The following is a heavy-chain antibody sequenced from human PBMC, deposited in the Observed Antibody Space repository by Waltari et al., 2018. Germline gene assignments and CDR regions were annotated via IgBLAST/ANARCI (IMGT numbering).Heavy chain of an antibody. J-gene: IGHJ5*02. Sequence: GSTNYNPSLKSRVTMSVDTSKNQFSLKLSSVTAADTAVYYCARDLRDEQLVLRYTWFDPWGQGTLVTVSS. CDR2: GST. D-gene: IGHD6-13*01. CDR3: ARDLRDEQLVLRYTWFDP. V-gene: IGHV4-4*07.